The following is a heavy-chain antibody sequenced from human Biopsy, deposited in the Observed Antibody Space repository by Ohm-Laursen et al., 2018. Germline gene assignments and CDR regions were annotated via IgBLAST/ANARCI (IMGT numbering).Heavy chain of an antibody. V-gene: IGHV4-59*01. Sequence: GTLSLTCTVSGVSISTYYWSWIRQSPGRGLEWVAYIYYSGSTDYNPSLKSRVTISLDTSKNQFSLKLSSVTAADTAIYYCAREAIGVATAFDIWGQGTMVTVSS. CDR1: GVSISTYY. D-gene: IGHD5-12*01. CDR2: IYYSGST. CDR3: AREAIGVATAFDI. J-gene: IGHJ3*02.